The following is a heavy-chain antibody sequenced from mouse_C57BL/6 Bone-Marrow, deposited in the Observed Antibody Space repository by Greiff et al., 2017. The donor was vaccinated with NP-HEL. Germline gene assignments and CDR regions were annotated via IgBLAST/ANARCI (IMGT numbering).Heavy chain of an antibody. V-gene: IGHV1-20*01. CDR3: ARGIYYYGSSPDY. CDR2: INPYNGDT. CDR1: GYSFTGYF. J-gene: IGHJ2*01. D-gene: IGHD1-1*01. Sequence: EVQLQQSGPELVKPGDSVKISCKASGYSFTGYFMNWVMQSHGKSLEWIGRINPYNGDTFYNQKFKGKATLTVDKSSSTAHMELRSLTSEDSAVYYCARGIYYYGSSPDYWGQGTTLTVSS.